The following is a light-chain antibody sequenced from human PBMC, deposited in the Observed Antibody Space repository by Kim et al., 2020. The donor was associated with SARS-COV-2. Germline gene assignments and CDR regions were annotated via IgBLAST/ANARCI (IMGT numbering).Light chain of an antibody. CDR2: DVT. V-gene: IGLV2-14*03. Sequence: GQSVNPSLTGTSSYVGCDDYVRWYQQPPGQAPKLLIYDVTSRPSGISNRFSGSKSGNTASLTISGLQAEDEANYYCLSYTATRTLVFGGGTQLTVL. CDR1: SSYVGCDDY. CDR3: LSYTATRTLV. J-gene: IGLJ2*01.